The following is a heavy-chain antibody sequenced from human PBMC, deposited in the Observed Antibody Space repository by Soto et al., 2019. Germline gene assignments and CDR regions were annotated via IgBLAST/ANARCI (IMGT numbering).Heavy chain of an antibody. J-gene: IGHJ4*02. CDR3: ERRIAMIVVVFDS. Sequence: QEQVQQWGAGLLKPSETLSLTCAVHGDSFSGYYWSWIRQSPGKGLEWIGEIDHSGSANYNPSLTSLVSMAVETSSQPVSMELSSVTGAETAVYYLERRIAMIVVVFDSWGQGTLVTVSS. V-gene: IGHV4-34*01. D-gene: IGHD3-22*01. CDR2: IDHSGSA. CDR1: GDSFSGYY.